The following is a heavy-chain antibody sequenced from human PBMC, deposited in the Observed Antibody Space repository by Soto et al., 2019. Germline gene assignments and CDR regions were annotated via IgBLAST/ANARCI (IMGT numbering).Heavy chain of an antibody. Sequence: ASVKVSCKASGYTFTNYYMHWVRQAPGQGLEWMGGFIPIFDASTYSQNFRGRVTITADESTTTAYMELSDLRSEDTAMYYCATKAESYGFDIWGQGTLVTVSS. CDR1: GYTFTNYY. J-gene: IGHJ3*02. CDR2: FIPIFDAS. D-gene: IGHD3-10*01. V-gene: IGHV1-69*13. CDR3: ATKAESYGFDI.